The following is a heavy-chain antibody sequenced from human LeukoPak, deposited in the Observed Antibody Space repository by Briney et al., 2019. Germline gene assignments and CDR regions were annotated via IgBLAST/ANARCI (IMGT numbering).Heavy chain of an antibody. D-gene: IGHD3-3*01. V-gene: IGHV3-23*01. CDR1: GFTFRNYA. Sequence: GGSLRLSCAASGFTFRNYAMNWVRQAPGKGLEWVSAISGSATSTYYADSVKGRFTISRDNSKNTLYLQMNSLRAEDTAVYYCARDSWRGFDYWGQGTLVTVSS. CDR3: ARDSWRGFDY. J-gene: IGHJ4*02. CDR2: ISGSATST.